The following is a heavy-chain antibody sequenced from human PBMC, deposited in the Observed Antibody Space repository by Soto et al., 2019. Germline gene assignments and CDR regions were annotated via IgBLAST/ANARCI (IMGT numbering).Heavy chain of an antibody. CDR1: GGSISSYY. J-gene: IGHJ4*02. D-gene: IGHD5-12*01. CDR3: ARGGQTGMATNRKIVNFDY. V-gene: IGHV4-59*01. Sequence: PSETLSLTCTVSGGSISSYYWSWIRQPPGKGLEWIGYIYYSGSTNYNPSLKSRVTISVDTSKNQFSLKLSSVTAADTAVYYCARGGQTGMATNRKIVNFDYWGQGTLVTVS. CDR2: IYYSGST.